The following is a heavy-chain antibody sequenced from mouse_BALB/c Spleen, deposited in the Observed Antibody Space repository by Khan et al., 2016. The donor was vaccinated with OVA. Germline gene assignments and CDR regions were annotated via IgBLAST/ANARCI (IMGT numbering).Heavy chain of an antibody. CDR2: ISTYAYKI. CDR3: ARGSFAY. J-gene: IGHJ3*01. V-gene: IGHV5-15*02. CDR1: GFTFIDYG. Sequence: EVELVESGGGLVKPGGSRKLSCAASGFTFIDYGMAWVRQTPGKGTEWIACISTYAYKINYADTVTGRFTISRETAKNTLYLQMSNLRSDDTATYYRARGSFAYWGQGTLFTVSA.